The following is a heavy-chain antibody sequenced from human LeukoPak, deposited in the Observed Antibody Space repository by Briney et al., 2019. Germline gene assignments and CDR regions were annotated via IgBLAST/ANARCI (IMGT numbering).Heavy chain of an antibody. V-gene: IGHV4-61*02. CDR1: GVSITSGSYY. J-gene: IGHJ4*02. CDR3: ARGASPKDAVFFDY. Sequence: PSETLSLTCSVSGVSITSGSYYWGWIRQSAGKGLEWIGRVHSSGDISHNAAFRSRAAVSGDASKNQFSLQLASVTAADTAVYYCARGASPKDAVFFDYWGQGALITVSS. D-gene: IGHD3-16*01. CDR2: VHSSGDI.